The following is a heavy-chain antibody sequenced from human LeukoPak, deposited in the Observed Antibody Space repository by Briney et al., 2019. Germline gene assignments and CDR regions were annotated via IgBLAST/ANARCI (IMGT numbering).Heavy chain of an antibody. J-gene: IGHJ4*02. V-gene: IGHV3-9*03. Sequence: PGRSLRLSCAASGFTFDDYAMHWVRQAPGKGLEWVSGISWNSGSIGYADSVKGRFTISRDNAKNSLYLQMNSLRAEDMALYYCAKGGAAADPFDYWGQGTLVTVSS. CDR2: ISWNSGSI. CDR3: AKGGAAADPFDY. CDR1: GFTFDDYA. D-gene: IGHD6-13*01.